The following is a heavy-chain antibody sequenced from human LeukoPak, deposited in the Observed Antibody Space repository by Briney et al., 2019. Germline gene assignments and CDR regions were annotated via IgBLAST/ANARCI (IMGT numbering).Heavy chain of an antibody. CDR2: MNPNSGNT. D-gene: IGHD3-9*01. V-gene: IGHV1-8*01. J-gene: IGHJ4*02. CDR1: GYTFTSYD. CDR3: ARVDILTGYYFFDY. Sequence: GASVKVSCKASGYTFTSYDINWVRQATGQGLEWMGWMNPNSGNTGYAQKFQGRVTMTRNTSISTAYMELSSLRSEDTAVYYCARVDILTGYYFFDYWGQGTLVTVSS.